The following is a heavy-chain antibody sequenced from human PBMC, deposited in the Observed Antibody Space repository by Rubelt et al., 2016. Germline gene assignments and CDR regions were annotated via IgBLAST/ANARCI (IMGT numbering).Heavy chain of an antibody. Sequence: QVQLVQSGAEVKEPGASIKVSCKTSGYSFKRYAISWVRQAPGQGLEWMGWISTYNGDTRYAQNFQGRVTMTTDTSKSTAYVELRSRRSEDTAVYYCARRQQLGPFDYWGQGTLVTVSS. CDR1: GYSFKRYA. J-gene: IGHJ4*02. CDR3: ARRQQLGPFDY. CDR2: ISTYNGDT. V-gene: IGHV1-18*01. D-gene: IGHD6-13*01.